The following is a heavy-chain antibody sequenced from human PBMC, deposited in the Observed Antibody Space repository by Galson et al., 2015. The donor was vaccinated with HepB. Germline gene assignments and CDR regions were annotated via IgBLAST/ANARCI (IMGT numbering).Heavy chain of an antibody. CDR2: ISYDGSNK. J-gene: IGHJ4*02. D-gene: IGHD2-15*01. V-gene: IGHV3-30-3*01. Sequence: SLRLSCAASGFTFSSYAMHWVRQAPGKGLEWVAVISYDGSNKYYADSVKGRFTISRDNSKNTLYLQMNSLRAEDTAVYYCARALVAAIESHFDYWGQGTLVTVSS. CDR3: ARALVAAIESHFDY. CDR1: GFTFSSYA.